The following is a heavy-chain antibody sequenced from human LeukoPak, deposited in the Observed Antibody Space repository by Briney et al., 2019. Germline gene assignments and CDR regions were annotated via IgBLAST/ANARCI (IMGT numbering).Heavy chain of an antibody. CDR1: GFPVSSNS. V-gene: IGHV3-48*01. J-gene: IGHJ6*03. Sequence: PGGSLRLSCAASGFPVSSNSMTWVRQAPGKGLEWLSYITSSSNTIYYADSVKDRFTISRDNAQNSLYLQMNSLRAEDTAVYYCARVSITGYYYYMDVWGKGTTVTVSS. D-gene: IGHD5-24*01. CDR3: ARVSITGYYYYMDV. CDR2: ITSSSNTI.